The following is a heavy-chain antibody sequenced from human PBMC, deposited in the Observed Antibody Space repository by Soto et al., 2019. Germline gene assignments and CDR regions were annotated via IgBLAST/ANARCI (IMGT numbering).Heavy chain of an antibody. CDR1: GFTFSGYW. Sequence: EVQLVESGGGLVQPGGSLRLSCAASGFTFSGYWMHWVRQAPGKGLVWVSRIKSDGSTSYADSVKGRFTISRDNAKNTLYLQMNSLTAEDTAVYYCARDAGGYSGYDWGYNWFDPWGQGTLVTVSS. J-gene: IGHJ5*02. D-gene: IGHD5-12*01. CDR2: IKSDGST. V-gene: IGHV3-74*01. CDR3: ARDAGGYSGYDWGYNWFDP.